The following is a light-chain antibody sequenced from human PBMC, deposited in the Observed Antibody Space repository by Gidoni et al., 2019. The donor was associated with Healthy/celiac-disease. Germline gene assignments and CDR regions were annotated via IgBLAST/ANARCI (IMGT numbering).Light chain of an antibody. V-gene: IGKV3-20*01. CDR1: QSVSSSY. CDR3: QQYGSSPPFT. J-gene: IGKJ3*01. CDR2: VAS. Sequence: EIVLTQSPVTLSLSPGERATLSCRDSQSVSSSYLAWYQQKPGQAPRLLIYVASSRVTGIPDRLSGSGSGTDFTLTISRLEPEEVAVYYCQQYGSSPPFTFGPGTKVDIK.